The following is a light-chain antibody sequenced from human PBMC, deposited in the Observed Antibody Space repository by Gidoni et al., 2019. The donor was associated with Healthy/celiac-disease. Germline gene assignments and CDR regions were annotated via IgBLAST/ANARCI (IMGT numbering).Light chain of an antibody. V-gene: IGLV1-44*01. J-gene: IGLJ2*01. Sequence: QSVLPQPPSASGTPGQRVTLSCSGSSSNVGSNTVNWYQQLPGTAPKLLIYSNNQRPSGVPDRFSGSKSGTSASLAISGLQSEDEADYYCATWDDSLNGPVVFGGGTKLTVL. CDR3: ATWDDSLNGPVV. CDR2: SNN. CDR1: SSNVGSNT.